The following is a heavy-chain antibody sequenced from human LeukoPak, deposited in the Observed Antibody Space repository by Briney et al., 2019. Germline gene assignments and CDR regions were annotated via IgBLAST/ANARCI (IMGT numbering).Heavy chain of an antibody. V-gene: IGHV4-34*01. CDR2: IYHSGST. CDR1: GGSFSGYY. CDR3: ARAPITYYDFWSGGYYFDY. Sequence: SETLSLTCAVYGGSFSGYYWSWIRQPPGKGLEWIGYIYHSGSTYYNPSLKSRVTISVDRSKNQFSLKLSSVTAADTAVYYCARAPITYYDFWSGGYYFDYWGQGTLVTVSS. J-gene: IGHJ4*02. D-gene: IGHD3-3*01.